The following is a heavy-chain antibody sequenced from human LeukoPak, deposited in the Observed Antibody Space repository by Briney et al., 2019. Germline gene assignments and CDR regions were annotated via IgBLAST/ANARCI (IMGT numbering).Heavy chain of an antibody. CDR3: ARGRIAAAGKIYFDY. D-gene: IGHD6-13*01. V-gene: IGHV4-59*01. J-gene: IGHJ4*02. Sequence: SETLSLTCTVSGYSISSGYYWGWIRQPPGKGLEWIGYIYYSGSTNYNPSLKSRVTISVDTSKNQFSLKLSSVTAADTAVYYCARGRIAAAGKIYFDYWGQGTLVTASS. CDR2: IYYSGST. CDR1: GYSISSGYY.